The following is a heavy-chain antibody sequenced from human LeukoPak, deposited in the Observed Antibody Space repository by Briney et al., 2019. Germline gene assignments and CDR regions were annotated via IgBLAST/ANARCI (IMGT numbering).Heavy chain of an antibody. V-gene: IGHV3-30*02. Sequence: PGGSLRLSCAASGFTFSNYGMHWVCQAPGKGLEWVALTRLNGNNNYYADSVKGRFTISRDNSKNTLYLQMNSLRPEDTAVYSCARDRLEALAGTRGFDYWGQGILVTVSS. D-gene: IGHD6-19*01. CDR3: ARDRLEALAGTRGFDY. J-gene: IGHJ4*02. CDR1: GFTFSNYG. CDR2: TRLNGNNN.